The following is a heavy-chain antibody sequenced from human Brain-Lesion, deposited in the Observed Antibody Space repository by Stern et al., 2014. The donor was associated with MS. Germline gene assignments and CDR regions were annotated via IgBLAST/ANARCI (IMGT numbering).Heavy chain of an antibody. CDR1: GFTFDDYA. V-gene: IGHV3-9*01. D-gene: IGHD1-14*01. CDR2: ISWNSGTI. Sequence: VQLVESGGDLVQPGRSLRLSCAAFGFTFDDYAMHWVQHAPGKGLEWVAGISWNSGTIGYADSVKGRFTTSRDNAYSSLYLQMNSLRPEDTALYYCARDITGSSAYFAYWGQGTLVTVSS. J-gene: IGHJ4*02. CDR3: ARDITGSSAYFAY.